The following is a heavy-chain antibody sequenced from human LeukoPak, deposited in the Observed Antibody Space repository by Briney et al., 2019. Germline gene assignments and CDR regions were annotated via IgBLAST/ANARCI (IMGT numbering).Heavy chain of an antibody. J-gene: IGHJ4*02. CDR1: GYTFTSYG. V-gene: IGHV1-69*05. D-gene: IGHD1-26*01. CDR3: ARPSGSYHQYFDY. Sequence: GASVKVSCKASGYTFTSYGISWVRQAPGQGLEWMGGIIPIFGTANYAQKFQGRVTITTDESTSTAYMELSSLRSEDTAVYYCARPSGSYHQYFDYWGQGTLVTVSS. CDR2: IIPIFGTA.